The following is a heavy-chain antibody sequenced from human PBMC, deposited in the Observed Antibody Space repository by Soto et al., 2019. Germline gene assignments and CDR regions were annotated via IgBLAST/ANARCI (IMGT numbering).Heavy chain of an antibody. CDR3: ARGKRYVGASDY. Sequence: QLQLQESGPGLVKPSETLSLTCTVSGGSISSSSYYWGWIRQPPGKGLEWIGSIYYSGSTYYNPSLKSRVTISVDTSKNQFSLKLSSVTAADTAVYYCARGKRYVGASDYWGQGTLVTVSS. J-gene: IGHJ4*02. CDR2: IYYSGST. D-gene: IGHD1-26*01. V-gene: IGHV4-39*01. CDR1: GGSISSSSYY.